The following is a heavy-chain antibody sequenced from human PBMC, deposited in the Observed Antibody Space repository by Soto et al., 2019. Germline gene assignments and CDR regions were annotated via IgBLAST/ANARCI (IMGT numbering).Heavy chain of an antibody. J-gene: IGHJ5*02. CDR3: ARGVVVVVPAARRGYDWFDP. Sequence: QVQLQQWGAGLLKPSETLSLTCAVYGGSFSGYYWSWIRQPPGKGLEWIGEINHSGSTNYNPSLKSLVTISVDTSKTQFALKLSSVTAADTAVYYCARGVVVVVPAARRGYDWFDPWGQGTLVTVSS. CDR1: GGSFSGYY. CDR2: INHSGST. V-gene: IGHV4-34*01. D-gene: IGHD2-2*01.